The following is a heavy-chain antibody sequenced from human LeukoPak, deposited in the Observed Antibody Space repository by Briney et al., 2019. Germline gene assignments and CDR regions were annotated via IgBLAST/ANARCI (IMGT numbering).Heavy chain of an antibody. J-gene: IGHJ6*02. CDR3: AREGGYSYGPYYYYYGMDV. CDR2: INHSGST. CDR1: GGSFSGYY. D-gene: IGHD5-18*01. Sequence: PSETLSLTCAVYGGSFSGYYWCWIRQPPGRGLEWVGEINHSGSTNNNPSLKSRVTISVDTSKNQFSLKLSSVTAADTAVYYCAREGGYSYGPYYYYYGMDVWGQGTTVTVSS. V-gene: IGHV4-34*01.